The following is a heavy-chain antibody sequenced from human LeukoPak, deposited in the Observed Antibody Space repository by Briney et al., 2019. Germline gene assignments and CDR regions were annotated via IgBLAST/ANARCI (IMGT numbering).Heavy chain of an antibody. V-gene: IGHV3-48*02. CDR3: AKDAVK. Sequence: GGSLRLSCAASGFTFSSFSMNWVRQAPGKGLEWISHISSSSTASYADSVRGRFTISRDNAKESLYLQMNSLRDEDTAVYYCAKDAVKWGQGTLVTVSS. J-gene: IGHJ4*02. CDR2: ISSSSTA. D-gene: IGHD4-11*01. CDR1: GFTFSSFS.